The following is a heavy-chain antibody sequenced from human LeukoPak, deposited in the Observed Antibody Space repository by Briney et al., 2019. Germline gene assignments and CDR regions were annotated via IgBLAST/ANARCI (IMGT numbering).Heavy chain of an antibody. J-gene: IGHJ6*03. CDR3: AKDGGSYPYFLDV. D-gene: IGHD2-15*01. CDR1: GGSISSYY. CDR2: IYTSGST. V-gene: IGHV4-4*07. Sequence: SETLSLTCTVSGGSISSYYWSWIRQPAGKGLEWIGRIYTSGSTNYNPSLKSRVTMSVDTSKNQFSLKLSSVTAADTAIYICAKDGGSYPYFLDVWGKGTTVIVSS.